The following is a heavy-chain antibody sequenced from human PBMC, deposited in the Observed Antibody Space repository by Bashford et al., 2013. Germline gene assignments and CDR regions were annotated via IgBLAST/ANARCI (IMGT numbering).Heavy chain of an antibody. D-gene: IGHD3-3*01. Sequence: SETLSLTCTVSGGSISSYYWSWIRQPPGKGLEWIGDFYYIGSTIYNPSLKSRLTLSVDTSKSQFSLNLTSVTAADTAVYYCAAGVAIFGVALPYYFGSWGQGILVTVSS. CDR1: GGSISSYY. CDR3: AAGVAIFGVALPYYFGS. V-gene: IGHV4-59*01. J-gene: IGHJ4*02. CDR2: FYYIGST.